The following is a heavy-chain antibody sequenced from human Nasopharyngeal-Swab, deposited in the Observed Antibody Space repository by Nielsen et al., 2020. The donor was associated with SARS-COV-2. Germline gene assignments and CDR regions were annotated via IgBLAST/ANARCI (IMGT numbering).Heavy chain of an antibody. V-gene: IGHV4-4*02. Sequence: SETLSLTCAVSGGSVSSNDCWTWVRQSPGKGLEWIGEVSHSGSINYNPSLKSRVTLSMDKSKRQFSLRLTSVSAADTAVYFCARGDLVVVPSPILGLGPFFYYFYLDVWGKGTTVIVSS. CDR2: VSHSGSI. D-gene: IGHD2-2*01. J-gene: IGHJ6*03. CDR1: GGSVSSNDC. CDR3: ARGDLVVVPSPILGLGPFFYYFYLDV.